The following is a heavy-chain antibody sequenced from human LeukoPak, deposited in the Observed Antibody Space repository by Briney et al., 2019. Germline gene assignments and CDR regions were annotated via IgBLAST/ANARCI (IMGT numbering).Heavy chain of an antibody. V-gene: IGHV3-53*01. Sequence: GGSLRLSCTVSGFTVSSNSMSWVRQAPGKGLKWVSFIYSDNTHYSDSVKGRFTVSRDNSKNTLYLQMNSLRAEDTAVYYCARRAGAYSHPYGYWGQGTLVTVSS. CDR2: IYSDNT. J-gene: IGHJ4*02. CDR1: GFTVSSNS. D-gene: IGHD4/OR15-4a*01. CDR3: ARRAGAYSHPYGY.